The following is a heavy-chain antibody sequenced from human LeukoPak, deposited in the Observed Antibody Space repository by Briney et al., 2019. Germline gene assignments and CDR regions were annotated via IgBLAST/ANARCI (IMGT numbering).Heavy chain of an antibody. J-gene: IGHJ4*02. D-gene: IGHD3-22*01. CDR2: IWYDGSNK. V-gene: IGHV3-33*06. CDR3: AKGWRYDSSGYLMVY. Sequence: GGSLRLSCAASGFTFSSYGMRWVRQAPGKGLEWVAVIWYDGSNKYYADSVKGRFTISRDNSKNTLYLQMNSLRAEDTAVYYCAKGWRYDSSGYLMVYWGQGTLVTVSS. CDR1: GFTFSSYG.